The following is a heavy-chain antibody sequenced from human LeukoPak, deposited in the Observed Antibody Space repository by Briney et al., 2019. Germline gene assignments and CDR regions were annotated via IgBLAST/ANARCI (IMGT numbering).Heavy chain of an antibody. J-gene: IGHJ6*03. Sequence: SETLSLTCTVSGGSISSSYWSWIRQPPGKGLEWIGYIYYSGSTNYNPSLKSRVTISVDTSKNQFSLKLSSVTAADTAVYYCARVSGYDILTGYSYYYYYMDVWGKGTTVTVSS. CDR1: GGSISSSY. V-gene: IGHV4-59*01. CDR3: ARVSGYDILTGYSYYYYYMDV. D-gene: IGHD3-9*01. CDR2: IYYSGST.